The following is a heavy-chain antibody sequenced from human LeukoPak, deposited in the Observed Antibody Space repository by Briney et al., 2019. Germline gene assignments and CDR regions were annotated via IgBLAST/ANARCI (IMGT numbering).Heavy chain of an antibody. CDR3: ATLALGVTMVRGVMRSKNWFDP. CDR2: FDPEDGET. V-gene: IGHV1-24*01. Sequence: ASVKVSCKVSGYTLTELSMHWVRQAPGKGLEWMGGFDPEDGETIYAQKFQDRVTMTEDTSTDTAYMELSSLRSEDTAVYYCATLALGVTMVRGVMRSKNWFDPWGQGTLVTVSS. CDR1: GYTLTELS. J-gene: IGHJ5*02. D-gene: IGHD3-10*01.